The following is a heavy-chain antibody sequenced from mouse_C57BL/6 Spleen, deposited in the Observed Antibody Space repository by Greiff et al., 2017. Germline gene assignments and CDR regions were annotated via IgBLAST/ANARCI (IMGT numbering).Heavy chain of an antibody. D-gene: IGHD1-1*01. CDR1: GYTFTSYG. J-gene: IGHJ2*01. V-gene: IGHV1-81*01. Sequence: QVQLKQSGAELARPGASVKLSCKASGYTFTSYGISWVKQRTGQGLEWIGEIYPRSGNTYYNEKFKGKATLTADKSSSTAYMELRSLTSEDSAVYFCARSQGITTVVAPFDYWGQGTTLTVSS. CDR2: IYPRSGNT. CDR3: ARSQGITTVVAPFDY.